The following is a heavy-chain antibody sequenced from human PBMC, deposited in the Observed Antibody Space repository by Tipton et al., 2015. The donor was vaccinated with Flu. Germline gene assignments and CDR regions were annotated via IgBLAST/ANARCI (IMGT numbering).Heavy chain of an antibody. CDR1: GGSISSHY. CDR3: AREWGDAFDI. CDR2: IYYSGSI. V-gene: IGHV4-59*11. Sequence: TLSLTCTVSGGSISSHYWSWIRQPPGKGLDWIGYIYYSGSISYNPSLKSRVTISVDTSKNQFSLKLSSVTAADTAVYCCAREWGDAFDIWGQGTMVTISS. D-gene: IGHD3-16*01. J-gene: IGHJ3*02.